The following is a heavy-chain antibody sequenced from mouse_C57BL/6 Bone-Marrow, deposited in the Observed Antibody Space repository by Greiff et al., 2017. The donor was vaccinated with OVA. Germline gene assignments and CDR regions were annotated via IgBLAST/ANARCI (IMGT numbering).Heavy chain of an antibody. J-gene: IGHJ1*03. Sequence: QVQLKQPGAELVKPGASVKVSCKASGYTFTSYWMHWVKQRPGQGLEWIGRIHPSDSDTNYNQKFKGKATLTVDKSSSTAYMQLSSLTSEDSAVYYCAIGPYGSSYWYFDVWGTGTTVTVSS. V-gene: IGHV1-74*01. CDR1: GYTFTSYW. D-gene: IGHD1-1*01. CDR2: IHPSDSDT. CDR3: AIGPYGSSYWYFDV.